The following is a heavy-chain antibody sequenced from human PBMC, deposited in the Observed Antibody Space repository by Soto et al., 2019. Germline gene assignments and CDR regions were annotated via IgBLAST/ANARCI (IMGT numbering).Heavy chain of an antibody. CDR3: ARDWDSSGYFWFDP. Sequence: EVQLVESGGALVQPGASLRLSCAASGFVFSSFSMNWVRQAPGKGLEWVAYVSGGGNTIYYADSVKGRFTISRDNAKNSLYLQMNSLRAEDTAVYYCARDWDSSGYFWFDPWGQGTLVTVSS. D-gene: IGHD3-22*01. CDR2: VSGGGNTI. CDR1: GFVFSSFS. J-gene: IGHJ5*02. V-gene: IGHV3-48*04.